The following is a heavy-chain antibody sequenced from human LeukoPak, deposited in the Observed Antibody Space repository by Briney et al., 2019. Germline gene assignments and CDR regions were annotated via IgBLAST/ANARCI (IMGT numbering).Heavy chain of an antibody. CDR3: AKGGSNNWSFDN. J-gene: IGHJ4*02. Sequence: GGSLRLSCATAGLTFSNYGMHWVRQAPGKGLQWVAYIRYDGRNKYSADSVEGRFTIYRDNSKSTLYLQMNSLRPEDTAVYYCAKGGSNNWSFDNWGQGTLVTVSS. V-gene: IGHV3-30*02. D-gene: IGHD1-1*01. CDR2: IRYDGRNK. CDR1: GLTFSNYG.